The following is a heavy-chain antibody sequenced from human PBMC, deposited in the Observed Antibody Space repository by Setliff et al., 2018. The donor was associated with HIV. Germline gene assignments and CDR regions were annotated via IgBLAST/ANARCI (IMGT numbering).Heavy chain of an antibody. J-gene: IGHJ6*02. CDR3: ATRGEQLYFYGMDV. CDR1: GYTFTSYA. CDR2: IHTNAGDP. Sequence: GASVKVSCKASGYTFTSYAENWVRQAPGQGLEWVGWIHTNAGDPTYAQGFTGRFVFSFDTSVSTAYLQISGLKAEDTAVYYCATRGEQLYFYGMDVWGQGTTVTVSS. V-gene: IGHV7-4-1*02. D-gene: IGHD1-26*01.